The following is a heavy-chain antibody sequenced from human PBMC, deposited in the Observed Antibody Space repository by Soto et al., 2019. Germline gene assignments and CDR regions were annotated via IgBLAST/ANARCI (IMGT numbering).Heavy chain of an antibody. CDR3: ARDMHAGFTHYFDP. J-gene: IGHJ5*02. CDR1: GGSISSGHHY. V-gene: IGHV4-30-4*01. CDR2: IYNSGST. D-gene: IGHD1-26*01. Sequence: SETLSLTCTVSGGSISSGHHYWSWIRQPPGKGPEWIGYIYNSGSTYYNPSLKSRVTISEDTSKNQLSLKLRSMTAADTAVYYCARDMHAGFTHYFDPWGQGILVTVPS.